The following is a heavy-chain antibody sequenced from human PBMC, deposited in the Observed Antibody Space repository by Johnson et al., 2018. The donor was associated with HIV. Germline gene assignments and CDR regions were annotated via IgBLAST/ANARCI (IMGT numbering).Heavy chain of an antibody. V-gene: IGHV3-9*01. D-gene: IGHD1-26*01. CDR3: ARELWELNAFDI. CDR2: ISWNSDNI. CDR1: GFTFDDYA. Sequence: VQLVESGGGLVQPGRSLRLSCAASGFTFDDYAMHWVRQAPGKGLEWVSGISWNSDNIAYADSVKGRFTISRDNGKNSLYLQMNSLRAEDTALYYCARELWELNAFDIWGQGTLVTVSS. J-gene: IGHJ3*02.